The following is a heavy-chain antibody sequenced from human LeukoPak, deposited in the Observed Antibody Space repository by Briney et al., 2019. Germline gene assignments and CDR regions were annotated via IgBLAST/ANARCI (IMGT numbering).Heavy chain of an antibody. J-gene: IGHJ6*02. CDR2: ISSSSSYI. V-gene: IGHV3-21*01. D-gene: IGHD5-18*01. CDR1: GFTFSSYS. CDR3: ARDGPGYSYGYHYYYGMDV. Sequence: PGGSLRLSCAASGFTFSSYSMNWVRQAPGQGLEWVSSISSSSSYIYYVDSVKGRFTISRDNAKNSLYLQMNSLRAEDTAVYYCARDGPGYSYGYHYYYGMDVWGQGTTVTVSS.